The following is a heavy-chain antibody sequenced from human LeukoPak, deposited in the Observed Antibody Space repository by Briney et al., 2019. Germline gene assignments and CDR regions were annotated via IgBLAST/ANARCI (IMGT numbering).Heavy chain of an antibody. Sequence: TSSETLSLTCTVSGGSISSYYWSWIRQPPGKGLEWIGYIYYSGSTNYNPSLKSRVTISVDTSKNQFSLKLSSVTAADTAVYYCARQVGATTNYPWADLTTLYYFDYWGQGTLVTVSS. CDR1: GGSISSYY. CDR3: ARQVGATTNYPWADLTTLYYFDY. D-gene: IGHD1-26*01. CDR2: IYYSGST. V-gene: IGHV4-59*08. J-gene: IGHJ4*02.